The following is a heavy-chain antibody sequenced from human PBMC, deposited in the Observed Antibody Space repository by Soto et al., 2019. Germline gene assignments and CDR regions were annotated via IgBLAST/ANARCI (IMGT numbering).Heavy chain of an antibody. V-gene: IGHV1-58*01. CDR2: IVFGSGNT. CDR1: GFSFTNSS. CDR3: ASLHPGHIGGFYSAY. J-gene: IGHJ4*02. Sequence: SVKVSCKAPGFSFTNSSVQWVRQARGQRLECMGWIVFGSGNTNYAQKFQGRAAFTRDLSTSTVYMEMSGLRFEDTAVYYCASLHPGHIGGFYSAYWGQGTQVTVS. D-gene: IGHD3-16*01.